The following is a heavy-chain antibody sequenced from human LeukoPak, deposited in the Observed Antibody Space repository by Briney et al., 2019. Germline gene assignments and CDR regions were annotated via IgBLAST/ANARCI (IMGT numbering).Heavy chain of an antibody. D-gene: IGHD3-22*01. Sequence: GGSLRLSCAASGFTFGSYAMSWVRQAPGKGLEWVSAISGSGGSTYYADSVKGRFTISRDNSKNTLYLQMNSLRPEDTDVYYCAKCRLDSSGYYLFDYWGQGTLVTVSS. V-gene: IGHV3-23*01. CDR3: AKCRLDSSGYYLFDY. CDR2: ISGSGGST. CDR1: GFTFGSYA. J-gene: IGHJ4*02.